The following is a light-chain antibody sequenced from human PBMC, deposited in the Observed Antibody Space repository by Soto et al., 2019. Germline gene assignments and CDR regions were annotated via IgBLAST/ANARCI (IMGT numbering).Light chain of an antibody. Sequence: QSVLTQPPSVSGAPGQRVTISCTGSSSNIGAGYDVHWYQQLPGPAPKLLSYGNRTRPSGVPDRFSGSKSGTSASLAITGLQAEDEADYYCQSYASSLSGSVFGGGTKLTVL. V-gene: IGLV1-40*01. CDR2: GNR. CDR3: QSYASSLSGSV. J-gene: IGLJ3*02. CDR1: SSNIGAGYD.